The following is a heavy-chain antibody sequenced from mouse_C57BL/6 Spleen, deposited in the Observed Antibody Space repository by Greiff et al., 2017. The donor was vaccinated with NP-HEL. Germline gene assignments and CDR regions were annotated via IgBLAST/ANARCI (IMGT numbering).Heavy chain of an antibody. Sequence: QVQLKQSGAELARPGASVKLSCKASGYTFTSYGISWVKQRTGQGLEWIGEIYPRSGNTYYNEKFKGKATLTADKSSSTAYMELRSLTSEDSAVYFCARGDDYDRFAYWGQGTLVTVSA. CDR3: ARGDDYDRFAY. D-gene: IGHD2-4*01. CDR1: GYTFTSYG. J-gene: IGHJ3*01. CDR2: IYPRSGNT. V-gene: IGHV1-81*01.